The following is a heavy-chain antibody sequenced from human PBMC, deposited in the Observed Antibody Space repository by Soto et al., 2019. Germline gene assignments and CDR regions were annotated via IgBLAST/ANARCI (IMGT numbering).Heavy chain of an antibody. Sequence: EVQLVESGGGLVKPGGSLRLSCAASGFTFSSYTMNWVRQAPGKGLEWVSSINSIGSYIYDVDSVKGRFTISRDNAKKSLYLEMNSLRVEDTAIYYCARVGTTLMRGRIRGNYYGMDVWGQGTTVIVSS. CDR3: ARVGTTLMRGRIRGNYYGMDV. CDR2: INSIGSYI. J-gene: IGHJ6*02. D-gene: IGHD3-10*01. CDR1: GFTFSSYT. V-gene: IGHV3-21*01.